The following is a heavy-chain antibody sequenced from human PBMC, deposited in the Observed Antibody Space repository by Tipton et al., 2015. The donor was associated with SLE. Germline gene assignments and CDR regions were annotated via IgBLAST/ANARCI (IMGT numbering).Heavy chain of an antibody. V-gene: IGHV4-61*02. D-gene: IGHD2-21*02. J-gene: IGHJ6*02. CDR2: IYPSGST. CDR3: ARGMVTWRGAIVGVDV. Sequence: TLSLTCTVSGGSISSSGYYWSWIRQPAGEGLEWIGRIYPSGSTDYNPSLKSRVTMSVDTSKNQFSLKVKSVTAADTAVYYCARGMVTWRGAIVGVDVWGQGTTVNVSS. CDR1: GGSISSSGYY.